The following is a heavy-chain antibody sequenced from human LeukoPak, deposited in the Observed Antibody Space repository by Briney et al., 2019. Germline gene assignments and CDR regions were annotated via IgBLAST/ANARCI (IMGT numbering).Heavy chain of an antibody. J-gene: IGHJ4*02. CDR2: IHHSGST. CDR1: GGSISSGGYY. V-gene: IGHV4-30-2*01. D-gene: IGHD1-1*01. CDR3: ARGGLYNWNQLYYFDY. Sequence: SETLSLTCAVSGGSISSGGYYWSWLRQPPGKGLEWIGYIHHSGSTYYNPSLKSRVTISVDRSKNQFSLKLSSVTAADTAVYYCARGGLYNWNQLYYFDYWGQGTLVTVSS.